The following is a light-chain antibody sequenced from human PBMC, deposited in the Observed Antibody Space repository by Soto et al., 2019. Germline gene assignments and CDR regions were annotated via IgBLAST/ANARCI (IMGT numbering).Light chain of an antibody. Sequence: QSVLNQPPSTSGAPGQRVTIYCSGSMSNIGRNTVNWYQQLPGTAPKVLMYKDNRRPSGVPDRFSGSKSGTSASLAISGLQSEDEATYYCAAWDVGLEGPIFGGGTKLTVL. CDR2: KDN. V-gene: IGLV1-44*01. J-gene: IGLJ2*01. CDR1: MSNIGRNT. CDR3: AAWDVGLEGPI.